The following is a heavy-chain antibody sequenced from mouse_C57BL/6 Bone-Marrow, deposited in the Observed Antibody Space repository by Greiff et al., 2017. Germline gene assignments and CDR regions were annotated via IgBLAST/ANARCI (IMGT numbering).Heavy chain of an antibody. CDR3: ARTPVPYYFDY. Sequence: VQLQQSGPGLVKPSQSLSLTCSVTGYSITSGYYWNWIRQFPGNKLEWMGYISYDGSNNYNPSLKNRISITRDTSKNQFFLKLNSVTTEDTATYYCARTPVPYYFDYWGQGTTLTVSS. CDR1: GYSITSGYY. D-gene: IGHD1-1*01. V-gene: IGHV3-6*01. CDR2: ISYDGSN. J-gene: IGHJ2*01.